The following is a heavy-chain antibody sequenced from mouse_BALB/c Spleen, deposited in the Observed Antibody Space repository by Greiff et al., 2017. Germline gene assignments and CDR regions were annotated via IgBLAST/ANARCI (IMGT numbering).Heavy chain of an antibody. V-gene: IGHV5-6*01. CDR3: ARHRHAFDY. D-gene: IGHD3-1*01. CDR2: ISSGGSYT. Sequence: EVQGVESGGDLVKPGGSLKLSCAASGFTFSSYGMSWVRQTPDKRLEWVATISSGGSYTYYPDSVKGRFTISRDNAKNTLYLQMSSLKSEDTAMYYCARHRHAFDYWGQGTTLTVSS. CDR1: GFTFSSYG. J-gene: IGHJ2*01.